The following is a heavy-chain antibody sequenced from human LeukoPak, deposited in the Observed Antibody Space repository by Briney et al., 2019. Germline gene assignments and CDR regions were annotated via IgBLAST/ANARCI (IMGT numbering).Heavy chain of an antibody. V-gene: IGHV3-21*01. CDR1: GFTFSSYS. Sequence: GGSLRLSCAASGFTFSSYSMNWVRQAPGKGLEWVSSISSSSSYIYYADSVKGRFTISRDNAKNSLYLQMNSLRAEDTAVYYCARDLVTGTTGVAFDYWGQGTLVTVSS. CDR3: ARDLVTGTTGVAFDY. CDR2: ISSSSSYI. J-gene: IGHJ4*02. D-gene: IGHD1-7*01.